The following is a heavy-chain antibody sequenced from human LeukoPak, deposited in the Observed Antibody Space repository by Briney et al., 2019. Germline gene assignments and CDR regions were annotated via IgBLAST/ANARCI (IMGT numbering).Heavy chain of an antibody. V-gene: IGHV1-8*01. CDR2: MNPNSGNT. J-gene: IGHJ4*02. Sequence: ASVKVSCKASGYTFTSYDINWVRQATGQGLEWMGWMNPNSGNTGYAQKFQGRVTMTRNTSISTAYMELSSLRSEDTAVYYCARGVEYSSSTHTGLDYWGQGTLVTVSS. CDR3: ARGVEYSSSTHTGLDY. CDR1: GYTFTSYD. D-gene: IGHD6-6*01.